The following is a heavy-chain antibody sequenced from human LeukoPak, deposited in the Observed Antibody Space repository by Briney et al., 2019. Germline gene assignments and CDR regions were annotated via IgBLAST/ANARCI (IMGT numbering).Heavy chain of an antibody. Sequence: PGGSLRLSCAASGFTFSSYEMNWVRQAPGKGLEWVSYISSSGSTIYYADSVKGRFTISRDNAKDSLYLQMNSLRAEDTAVYYCAREVPYYGMDVWGQGTTVTVSS. CDR2: ISSSGSTI. CDR1: GFTFSSYE. V-gene: IGHV3-48*03. J-gene: IGHJ6*02. CDR3: AREVPYYGMDV.